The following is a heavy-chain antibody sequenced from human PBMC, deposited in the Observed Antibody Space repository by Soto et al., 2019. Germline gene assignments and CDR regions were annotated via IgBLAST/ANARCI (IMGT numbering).Heavy chain of an antibody. CDR3: XXXXXXXXXX. V-gene: IGHV3-30*03. CDR2: ISYDGSNK. J-gene: IGHJ4*02. CDR1: GFTFSSYG. Sequence: QVQLVESGGGVVQPGRSLRLSCAASGFTFSSYGMHWVRQAPGKGLEWVAVISYDGSNKYYADSVKGRFTISRDNSKNTLYLXXXXXXXXXXXXXXXXXXXXXXXXXWXQGTLVTVSS.